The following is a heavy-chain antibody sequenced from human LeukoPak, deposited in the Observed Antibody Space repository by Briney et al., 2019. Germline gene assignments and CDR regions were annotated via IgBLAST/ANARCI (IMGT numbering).Heavy chain of an antibody. Sequence: ASVKVSCKVSGYPFTSGAFSWVRQAPGQGLEWMGWINPNIDDKHSAPKFQGRLTLTTDTSTSTAYMDLRSLTSDDTAMYFCVRDERRLAGGTEHYFDYWGQGTLVTVSS. CDR2: INPNIDDK. V-gene: IGHV1-18*01. CDR1: GYPFTSGA. J-gene: IGHJ4*02. D-gene: IGHD3-9*01. CDR3: VRDERRLAGGTEHYFDY.